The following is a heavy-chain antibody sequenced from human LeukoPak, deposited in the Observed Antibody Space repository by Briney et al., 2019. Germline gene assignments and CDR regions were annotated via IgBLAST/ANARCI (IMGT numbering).Heavy chain of an antibody. J-gene: IGHJ5*02. CDR3: ARGPMVRGVYMNWFDP. D-gene: IGHD3-10*01. V-gene: IGHV1-46*01. Sequence: ASVKVSCKASGYTFTSYYMHWVRQAPGQALEWMGIINPNGGSTSYAQKSQDRVTMTRDTFTITVYMSLSSLRSEDTAVYYCARGPMVRGVYMNWFDPWGQGTLVTVSS. CDR2: INPNGGST. CDR1: GYTFTSYY.